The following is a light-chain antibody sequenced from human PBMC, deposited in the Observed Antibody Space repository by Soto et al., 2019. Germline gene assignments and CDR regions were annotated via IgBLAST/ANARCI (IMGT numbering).Light chain of an antibody. V-gene: IGKV1-33*01. CDR3: QQYDSLPLT. J-gene: IGKJ4*01. CDR1: EHINNY. Sequence: DIQMTQSPPSLSASVGDRVTITCQASEHINNYLNWYQQIPGEAPKLLIYDASNLAAGAPSRFSGSGSGTAFTFAISGLQPDDVATYYCQQYDSLPLTFGGGTKVDIK. CDR2: DAS.